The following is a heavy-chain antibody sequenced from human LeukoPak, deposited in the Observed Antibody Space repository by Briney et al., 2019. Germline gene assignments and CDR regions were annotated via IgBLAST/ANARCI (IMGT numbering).Heavy chain of an antibody. CDR1: GGTFSSYA. J-gene: IGHJ4*02. V-gene: IGHV1-69*04. CDR2: IIPILGIA. Sequence: SVEVSCKASGGTFSSYATSWVRQAPGQGLEWMGRIIPILGIANYAQKFQGRVTITADKSTSTAYMELSSLRSEDTAVYYCARGLVPIEMATIRLDYWGQGTLVTVSS. CDR3: ARGLVPIEMATIRLDY. D-gene: IGHD5-24*01.